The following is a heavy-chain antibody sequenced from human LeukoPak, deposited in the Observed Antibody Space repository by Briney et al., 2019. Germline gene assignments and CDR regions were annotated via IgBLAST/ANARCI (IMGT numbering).Heavy chain of an antibody. V-gene: IGHV3-48*03. J-gene: IGHJ3*02. CDR2: ISNSGSTI. D-gene: IGHD3-3*01. CDR3: ARDPYYDFWSDYGTEAFDI. Sequence: PGGSLRLSCAASGFTFSSYGMKWVRQAPGKGLEWVSYISNSGSTIYSADSVKGRFTISRDNAKNSVYLQMNSLRAEDTAVYYCARDPYYDFWSDYGTEAFDIWGQGTMVTVSS. CDR1: GFTFSSYG.